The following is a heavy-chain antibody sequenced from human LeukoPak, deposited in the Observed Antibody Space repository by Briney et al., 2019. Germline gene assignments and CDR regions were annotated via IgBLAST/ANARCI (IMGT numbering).Heavy chain of an antibody. V-gene: IGHV4-38-2*02. Sequence: SETLSLTCTVSGYSISSGYYWGWIGQPPGKGLEWIGSIYHSGSTYYNPSLKSRVTISVDTSKNQFSLKLSSVTAADTAVYYCATGALLFDYWGQGTLVTVSS. CDR2: IYHSGST. CDR1: GYSISSGYY. D-gene: IGHD2/OR15-2a*01. J-gene: IGHJ4*02. CDR3: ATGALLFDY.